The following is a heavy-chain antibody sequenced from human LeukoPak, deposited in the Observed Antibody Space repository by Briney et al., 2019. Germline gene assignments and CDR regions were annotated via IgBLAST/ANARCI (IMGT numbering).Heavy chain of an antibody. J-gene: IGHJ6*03. D-gene: IGHD1-26*01. CDR3: ARGEWELPTFYYYYYMDV. Sequence: PGGSLRLSCAASGFTFSSYSMNWVRQAPGKGLEWVSSISSSSSYIYYADSVKGRFAISRDNAKNSLYLQMNSLRAEDTAVYYCARGEWELPTFYYYYYMDVWGKGTTVTISS. CDR1: GFTFSSYS. CDR2: ISSSSSYI. V-gene: IGHV3-21*01.